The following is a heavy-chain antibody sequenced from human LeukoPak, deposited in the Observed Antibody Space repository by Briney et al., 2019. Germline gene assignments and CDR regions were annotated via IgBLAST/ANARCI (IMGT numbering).Heavy chain of an antibody. J-gene: IGHJ5*02. V-gene: IGHV4-31*02. CDR1: GGSISSGGYY. CDR3: ASSIAAAGTGGWFDP. CDR2: IYYSGST. Sequence: PSETLSLNCTVSGGSISSGGYYWTWIRQHPGKGLEWIGYIYYSGSTYYNPSLKSRVTISVDTSKNQFSLKLSSVTAADTAVYYCASSIAAAGTGGWFDPWGQGTLVTVSS. D-gene: IGHD6-13*01.